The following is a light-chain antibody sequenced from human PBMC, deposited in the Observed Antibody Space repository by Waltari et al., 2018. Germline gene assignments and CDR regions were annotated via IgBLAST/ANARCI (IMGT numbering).Light chain of an antibody. J-gene: IGKJ1*01. V-gene: IGKV3-20*01. Sequence: EIVLTQSPGTLSLSPGARATLSCRASQSVSRALAWYQQKPGQAPRLLIYGVSNRATGIPDRFSGSGSGTDFSLTISRLDPEDVAVYCCQHYVRLPATFGQGTKVEIK. CDR1: QSVSRA. CDR2: GVS. CDR3: QHYVRLPAT.